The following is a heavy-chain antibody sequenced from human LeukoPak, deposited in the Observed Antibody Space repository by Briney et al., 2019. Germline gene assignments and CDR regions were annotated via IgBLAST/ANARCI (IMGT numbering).Heavy chain of an antibody. D-gene: IGHD2-2*03. CDR3: ARDYAKLGYCSGSSCPDAFDV. V-gene: IGHV3-21*01. CDR2: ISRSSSYI. J-gene: IGHJ3*01. CDR1: GFTFSTYS. Sequence: GGSLRLSCAASGFTFSTYSMNWVRQAPGKGLEWVSSISRSSSYIYYADSVKGRFTISRDNAANSLYLQMNGLRDEDTAVYYCARDYAKLGYCSGSSCPDAFDVWGQGTVVTVSS.